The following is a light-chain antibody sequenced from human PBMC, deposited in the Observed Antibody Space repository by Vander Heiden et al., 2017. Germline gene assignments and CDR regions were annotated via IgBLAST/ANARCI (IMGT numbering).Light chain of an antibody. V-gene: IGLV1-47*01. CDR2: MNS. CDR3: AAWDDSLKGWV. Sequence: QSVLTQPPSASGTPGPRVTIPCSGSISNIGSNYVYWYQQVPGTAPKLLIYMNSQRPSGVPDRFSGSKSGTSGSLAISGLRSEDEADYYCAAWDDSLKGWVFGGGTKLTVL. CDR1: ISNIGSNY. J-gene: IGLJ3*02.